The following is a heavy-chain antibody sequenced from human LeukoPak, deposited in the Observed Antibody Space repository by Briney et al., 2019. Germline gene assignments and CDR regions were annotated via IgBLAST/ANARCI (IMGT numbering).Heavy chain of an antibody. V-gene: IGHV3-30*02. D-gene: IGHD2-2*01. J-gene: IGHJ4*02. CDR1: GFTFSSYG. Sequence: GGSLRLSCAASGFTFSSYGMHWVRQAPGKGLEWVAFIRYDGSNEYYADSVKGRFTISRDNSKNTLYLQMNSLRGEDTAMYYCAKDGPRYCSSSSCYADYWGQATLVTVSS. CDR2: IRYDGSNE. CDR3: AKDGPRYCSSSSCYADY.